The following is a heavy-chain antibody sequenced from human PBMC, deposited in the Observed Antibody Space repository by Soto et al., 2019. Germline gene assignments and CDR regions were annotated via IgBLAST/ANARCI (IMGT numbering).Heavy chain of an antibody. V-gene: IGHV1-3*01. CDR3: ARDVFYHHRTGSPSHFFDF. D-gene: IGHD3-9*01. CDR1: GFTFTNYV. J-gene: IGHJ4*02. CDR2: IDAGNGNR. Sequence: QVQLVQSGAEVKKPGASVKVSCKTFGFTFTNYVLFWVRQAPGQRLEWVGWIDAGNGNRESSEKFQGRVTLTTDTSASTAYMELSSLRSEDTALYYCARDVFYHHRTGSPSHFFDFWGQGSLVTVSS.